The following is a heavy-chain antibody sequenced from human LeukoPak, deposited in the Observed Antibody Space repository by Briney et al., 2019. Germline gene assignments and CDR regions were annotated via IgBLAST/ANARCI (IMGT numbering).Heavy chain of an antibody. CDR1: GFTFDDYG. J-gene: IGHJ4*02. Sequence: GGTLRLSCAASGFTFDDYGMSWVRQAPGKGLEWVSGINWNGGSTGYADSVKGRFTISRDNAKNSLYLQMNSLRAEDTALYYCARGYSGYVPFDYWGQGTLVTVSS. CDR2: INWNGGST. D-gene: IGHD5-12*01. V-gene: IGHV3-20*04. CDR3: ARGYSGYVPFDY.